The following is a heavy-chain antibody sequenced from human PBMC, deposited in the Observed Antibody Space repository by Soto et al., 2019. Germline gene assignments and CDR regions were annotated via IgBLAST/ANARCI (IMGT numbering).Heavy chain of an antibody. D-gene: IGHD3-16*01. CDR3: AKERYGQLYLEDYGMDV. CDR1: GFTFSSYG. Sequence: QVQLVESGGGVVQPGTSLRLSCAASGFTFSSYGIHWVRQAPGRGLEWVAVISYDGSNKYYADSVTGRFTISRDNFKNAQYLQMNSLRAEDTAVYYCAKERYGQLYLEDYGMDVWGQGTTVAVSS. V-gene: IGHV3-30*18. CDR2: ISYDGSNK. J-gene: IGHJ6*02.